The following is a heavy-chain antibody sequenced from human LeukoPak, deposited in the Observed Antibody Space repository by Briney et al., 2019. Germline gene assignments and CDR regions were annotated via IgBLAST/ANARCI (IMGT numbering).Heavy chain of an antibody. CDR1: GYTFTGYY. D-gene: IGHD3-16*02. J-gene: IGHJ4*02. V-gene: IGHV1-2*02. Sequence: VSVKVSFKATGYTFTGYYMHWVRQAPGQGLEWMGWINPNSGGTNYAQKFQGRVTMTRDTYISTAYMELSWLRSDDTAVYYCARGRMGELSLSQYFLFDYWGQGSLVGVCS. CDR2: INPNSGGT. CDR3: ARGRMGELSLSQYFLFDY.